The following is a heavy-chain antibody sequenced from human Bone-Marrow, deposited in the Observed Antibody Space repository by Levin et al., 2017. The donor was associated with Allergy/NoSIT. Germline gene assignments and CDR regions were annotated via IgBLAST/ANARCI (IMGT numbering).Heavy chain of an antibody. CDR3: ARDPAVTRDGYFDL. CDR2: INPNNGAT. Sequence: PGGSLRLSCKASGFAFTDYYMHWVRQAPGQGLEWLGWINPNNGATKYALKFQDRATMTRATSISTAYMEFRRVRSDDTAVFYWARDPAVTRDGYFDLWGRGTLVSVSS. CDR1: GFAFTDYY. D-gene: IGHD4-17*01. V-gene: IGHV1-2*02. J-gene: IGHJ2*01.